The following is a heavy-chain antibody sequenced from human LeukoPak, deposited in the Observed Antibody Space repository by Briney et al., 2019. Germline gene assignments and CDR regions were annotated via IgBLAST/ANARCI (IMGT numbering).Heavy chain of an antibody. V-gene: IGHV1-46*01. CDR1: GYTFTSYY. CDR2: INPSGGST. Sequence: VSVKVSCKASGYTFTSYYMHWVRQAPGQGLEWMGIINPSGGSTSYAQKFQGRVTMTRDMSTSTVYMELSSLRSEDTAVYYCARGTMVRGVYNWFDPWGQGTLVTVSS. J-gene: IGHJ5*02. D-gene: IGHD3-10*01. CDR3: ARGTMVRGVYNWFDP.